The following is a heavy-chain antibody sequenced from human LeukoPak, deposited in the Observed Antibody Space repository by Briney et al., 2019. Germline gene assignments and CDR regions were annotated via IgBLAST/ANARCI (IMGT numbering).Heavy chain of an antibody. J-gene: IGHJ4*02. CDR3: ARVGVVIIRRAYYFDY. V-gene: IGHV1-2*02. CDR1: GYTFTGYH. D-gene: IGHD3-3*01. CDR2: INPNSGGT. Sequence: ASVKVSCKASGYTFTGYHMHWVRQAPGQGLEWMGWINPNSGGTNYAQKFQGRVTMTRDTSISTACMELSRLRSDDTAVYYCARVGVVIIRRAYYFDYWGQGTLVTVSS.